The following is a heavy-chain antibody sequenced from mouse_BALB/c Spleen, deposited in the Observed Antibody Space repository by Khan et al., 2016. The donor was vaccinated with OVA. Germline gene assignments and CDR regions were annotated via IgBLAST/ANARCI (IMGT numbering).Heavy chain of an antibody. D-gene: IGHD1-1*02. CDR1: GYTFTDYV. CDR2: IYPGSGST. CDR3: EKNYASWFAY. Sequence: QVQLQQSGPELVKPGASVKMSCKTPGYTFTDYVINWMKQRTGQGLEWIGEIYPGSGSTYYNEKFKDKATLTADKSSSTAYMQLSSLTSEDAADYFCEKNYASWFAYWGQGTLVTVSA. V-gene: IGHV1-77*01. J-gene: IGHJ3*01.